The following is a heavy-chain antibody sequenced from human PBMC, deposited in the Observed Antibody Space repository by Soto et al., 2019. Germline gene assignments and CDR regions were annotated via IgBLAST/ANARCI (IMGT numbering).Heavy chain of an antibody. V-gene: IGHV4-4*02. Sequence: SETLSLTCAVSGGSISISNWWSWVRQPPGKGLEWIGEIYHSGSTNYNPSLKSRVTISVDKSKNQFSLKLSSVTAADTAVYYCASGPTRVLRGPYYFDYWGQGTLVTVSS. CDR1: GGSISISNW. D-gene: IGHD3-3*01. CDR3: ASGPTRVLRGPYYFDY. J-gene: IGHJ4*02. CDR2: IYHSGST.